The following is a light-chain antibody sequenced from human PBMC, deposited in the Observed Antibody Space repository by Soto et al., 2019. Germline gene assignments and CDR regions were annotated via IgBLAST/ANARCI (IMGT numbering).Light chain of an antibody. V-gene: IGLV2-14*01. Sequence: QSALTQPASVSGSPGQSISISCTGTSSDVGGYNYVSWYQQHPGKAPKLMIYDVNNRPSGVSDRFSGSKSGNTASLTISGLQAEDEADYYCSSYTSSSTLVFGTGTMVNVL. CDR1: SSDVGGYNY. CDR3: SSYTSSSTLV. CDR2: DVN. J-gene: IGLJ1*01.